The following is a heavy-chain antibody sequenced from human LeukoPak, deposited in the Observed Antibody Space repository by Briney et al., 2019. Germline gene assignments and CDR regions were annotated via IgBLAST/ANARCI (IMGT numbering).Heavy chain of an antibody. CDR2: IYTSGSS. CDR1: GGSISSYY. D-gene: IGHD2-15*01. V-gene: IGHV4-4*07. Sequence: NPSETLSLTCTVSGGSISSYYWSWIRQPAGKGLEWIGRIYTSGSSNYNPSLKSRVTISVDKSKNQFSLKLSSVTAADTAVYYCARDLGYCSGGSCYSGAFDIWGQGTMVTVSS. J-gene: IGHJ3*02. CDR3: ARDLGYCSGGSCYSGAFDI.